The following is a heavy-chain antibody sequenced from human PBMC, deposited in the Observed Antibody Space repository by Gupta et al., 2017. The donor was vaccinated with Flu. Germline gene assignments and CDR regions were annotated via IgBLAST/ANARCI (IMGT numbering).Heavy chain of an antibody. CDR2: MKRKTDGGTT. Sequence: GLEWVGGMKRKTDGGTTDYAAPVKGRFTISRDDSKNTLYLQMNSLKTEDTAVYYCTTDPLTIFGVPGRNWFDPWGPGTLVTVSS. D-gene: IGHD3-3*01. V-gene: IGHV3-15*01. J-gene: IGHJ5*02. CDR3: TTDPLTIFGVPGRNWFDP.